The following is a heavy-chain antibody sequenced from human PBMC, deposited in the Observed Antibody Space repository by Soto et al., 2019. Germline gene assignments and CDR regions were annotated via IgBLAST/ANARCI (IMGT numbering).Heavy chain of an antibody. J-gene: IGHJ5*02. Sequence: QVQLVQSGGEVKRPGASVKVSCKTSGYTFSNYGITWVRQAPGQPLEWLGWISLYSDCTNYAQKFQGRVPMTTDTSTTTAYMELRSLRSDDTAVYYCARVVPGAEAWFGPWGQGTLGTVSS. CDR2: ISLYSDCT. CDR3: ARVVPGAEAWFGP. CDR1: GYTFSNYG. D-gene: IGHD2-2*01. V-gene: IGHV1-18*01.